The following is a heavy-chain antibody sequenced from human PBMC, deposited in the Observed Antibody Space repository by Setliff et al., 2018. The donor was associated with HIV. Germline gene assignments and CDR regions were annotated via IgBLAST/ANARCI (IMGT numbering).Heavy chain of an antibody. J-gene: IGHJ3*02. D-gene: IGHD3-22*01. CDR2: TRNKANGYIT. Sequence: HPGGSLRLSCAVSGFTLSDYYMDWVRQAPGKGLEWVGRTRNKANGYITEYGASVQGRFTISRDNSKDSLSLQMNNLKLTSVTAADTAMYHCARVYYFDSSGYYQRGDVFDIWGQGTMVTVSS. V-gene: IGHV3-72*01. CDR1: GFTLSDYY. CDR3: ARVYYFDSSGYYQRGDVFDI.